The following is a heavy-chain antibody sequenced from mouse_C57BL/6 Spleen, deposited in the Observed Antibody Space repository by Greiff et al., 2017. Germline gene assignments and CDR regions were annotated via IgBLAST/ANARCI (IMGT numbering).Heavy chain of an antibody. Sequence: QVQLQQSGAELARPGASVKLSCKASGYTFPSYGISWVKQRTGQGLEWIGEIYPRSGNTYYNEQFKGKATLTADKSSSTAYMELRSLTSEDSAVYFCARLRYYGSSYEDFDYWGQGTTLTVSS. CDR3: ARLRYYGSSYEDFDY. J-gene: IGHJ2*01. CDR2: IYPRSGNT. D-gene: IGHD1-1*01. V-gene: IGHV1-81*01. CDR1: GYTFPSYG.